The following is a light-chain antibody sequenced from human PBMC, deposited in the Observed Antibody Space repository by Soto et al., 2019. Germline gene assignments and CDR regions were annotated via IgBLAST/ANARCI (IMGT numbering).Light chain of an antibody. J-gene: IGKJ2*01. CDR1: QSVFYTSNNKNY. Sequence: DIVMTQSPDSLAVSLGERATINCKSSQSVFYTSNNKNYLSWFQQKPGQPPKLLFYWASTRESGVPDRFSGSGSGTDFTLTISSLQAEDVAVYYCQQSYATPFTFGQGTTLEIK. CDR2: WAS. V-gene: IGKV4-1*01. CDR3: QQSYATPFT.